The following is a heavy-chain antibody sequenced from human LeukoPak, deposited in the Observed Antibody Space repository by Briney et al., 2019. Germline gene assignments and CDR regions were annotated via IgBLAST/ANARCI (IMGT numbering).Heavy chain of an antibody. CDR1: GFTFSSYA. V-gene: IGHV3-23*01. CDR2: ISGSGGST. Sequence: PGGSLRLSCAASGFTFSSYAMSWVRQAPGKGLEWVSAISGSGGSTYYADSVKGRFTISRDNSKNTLYLQMNSLRAEDTAVYYCAKVPYYYDSSGYLYFDYWGQGTLVTVSS. CDR3: AKVPYYYDSSGYLYFDY. J-gene: IGHJ4*02. D-gene: IGHD3-22*01.